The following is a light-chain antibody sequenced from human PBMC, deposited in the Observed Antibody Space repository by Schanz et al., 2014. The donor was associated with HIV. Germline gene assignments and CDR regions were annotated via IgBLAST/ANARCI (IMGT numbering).Light chain of an antibody. V-gene: IGKV3-15*01. CDR2: GAS. Sequence: EIVLTQSPDTLSLSPGERATLSCRASQSVNSNLAWYQQKPGQGPRLLIFGASGRATGIPVRFSGRGSGTEFTLTISGLQPDDLGTYYCEQYNDRSPFTFGQGTRVE. CDR3: EQYNDRSPFT. CDR1: QSVNSN. J-gene: IGKJ2*01.